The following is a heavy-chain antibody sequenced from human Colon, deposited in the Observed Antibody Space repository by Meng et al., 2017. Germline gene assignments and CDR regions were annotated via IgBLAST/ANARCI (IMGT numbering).Heavy chain of an antibody. CDR1: GGSVSSGSYY. J-gene: IGHJ4*02. CDR2: IYYTGST. V-gene: IGHV4-61*01. Sequence: QVPLREPGPGLVRPSETLSLTCTVSGGSVSSGSYYWSWIRQPPGKGLEWIGYIYYTGSTNYNPSLKCRVTISVDTSKNQFSLKLSSVTAADTAVYYCARGPLDYWGQGTLVTVSS. CDR3: ARGPLDY.